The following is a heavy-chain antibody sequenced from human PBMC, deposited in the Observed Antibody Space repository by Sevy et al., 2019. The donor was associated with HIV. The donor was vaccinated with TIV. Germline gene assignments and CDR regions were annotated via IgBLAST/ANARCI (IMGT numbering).Heavy chain of an antibody. Sequence: ASVTVSCKVSGKTLTQLAMHWVRQAPGKGLEWMGTFDPEDDERIYAQKFQGRVTMTEDRSTDTAYMELRILRSDDTAVYYCATTKDYYDSSGSPFDYWGQGTLVTVSS. CDR2: FDPEDDER. CDR3: ATTKDYYDSSGSPFDY. J-gene: IGHJ4*02. V-gene: IGHV1-24*01. D-gene: IGHD3-22*01. CDR1: GKTLTQLA.